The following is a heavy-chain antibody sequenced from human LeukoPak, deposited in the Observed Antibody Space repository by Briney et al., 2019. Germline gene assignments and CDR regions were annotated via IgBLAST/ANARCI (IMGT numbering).Heavy chain of an antibody. CDR2: ISSGSSYI. CDR1: GFTFSSYS. J-gene: IGHJ4*02. Sequence: GGSLRLSCAASGFTFSSYSMNWVRQAPGKGLEWVSSISSGSSYIYYADSVKGRFTISRDNAKNSLYLQMNSLRAEDTAVYYCAREDLDSSGPADYWGQGTLVTVSS. V-gene: IGHV3-21*01. CDR3: AREDLDSSGPADY. D-gene: IGHD3-22*01.